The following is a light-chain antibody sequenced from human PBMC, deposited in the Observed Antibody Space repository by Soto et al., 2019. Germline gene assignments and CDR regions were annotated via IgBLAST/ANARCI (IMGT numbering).Light chain of an antibody. CDR2: DAS. Sequence: DIQMTQSPSTLSASVGDRVTITCRASQYIERYMAWYQQKPGRAPSLIIYDASTLERGVPSRFSGSGSGTEFTLIISNLQPDDFATYYCQQFKDYVWTFGQGTKV. CDR1: QYIERY. J-gene: IGKJ1*01. CDR3: QQFKDYVWT. V-gene: IGKV1-5*01.